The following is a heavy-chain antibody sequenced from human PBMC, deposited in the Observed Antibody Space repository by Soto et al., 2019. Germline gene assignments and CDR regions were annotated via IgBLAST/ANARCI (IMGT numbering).Heavy chain of an antibody. D-gene: IGHD3-16*01. Sequence: VQLVESGGGLVQPGGSLRLTCAVSGFTFSGSWMSWVRQAPGKGLEWVANVNQDGSDKNYVDSVKGRFTISRDNAKNALYLQMNSLRVEGAAVYYCVRGGGNFDYWGQGSLVTVSS. CDR3: VRGGGNFDY. J-gene: IGHJ4*02. CDR2: VNQDGSDK. V-gene: IGHV3-7*04. CDR1: GFTFSGSW.